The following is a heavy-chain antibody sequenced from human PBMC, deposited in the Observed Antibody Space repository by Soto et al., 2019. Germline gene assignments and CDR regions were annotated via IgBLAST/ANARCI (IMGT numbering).Heavy chain of an antibody. Sequence: GSLRLSCAASGFTFSSYWMHWVRQAPGKGLVWVSRINSDGSSTSYADSVKGRFTISRDNAKNTLYLQMNSLRAEDTAVYYCARGEDDFWSGRQYYYYYMDVWGKGTTVTVSS. CDR1: GFTFSSYW. CDR2: INSDGSST. D-gene: IGHD3-3*01. J-gene: IGHJ6*03. CDR3: ARGEDDFWSGRQYYYYYMDV. V-gene: IGHV3-74*01.